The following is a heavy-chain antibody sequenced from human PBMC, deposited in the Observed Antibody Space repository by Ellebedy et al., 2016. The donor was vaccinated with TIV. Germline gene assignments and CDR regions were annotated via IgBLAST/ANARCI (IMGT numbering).Heavy chain of an antibody. Sequence: GESLKISCAASGFTVSSNYMSWVRQAPGKGLEWVSVIYSGGSTYYADSVKGRFTISRDNSKNPLYLQMNSLRAEDTAVYYCARDEGGYYDSSGYQSRGWYYYGMDVWGQGTTVTVSS. CDR2: IYSGGST. V-gene: IGHV3-66*01. CDR3: ARDEGGYYDSSGYQSRGWYYYGMDV. D-gene: IGHD3-22*01. J-gene: IGHJ6*02. CDR1: GFTVSSNY.